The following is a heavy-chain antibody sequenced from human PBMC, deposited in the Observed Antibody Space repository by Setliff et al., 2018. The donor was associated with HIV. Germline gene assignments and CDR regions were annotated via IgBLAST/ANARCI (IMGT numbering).Heavy chain of an antibody. D-gene: IGHD3-3*01. CDR3: ARITIFVPGNPYFYCMDV. Sequence: PSETLSLTCSVSGDSVTSGGLFWSWIRQRSEKGLEWMGHMFYSGTTYYSPSLKSRVRISRDRSENQFFLKLTSVTAADTAVYYCARITIFVPGNPYFYCMDVWGQGTTVTVSS. CDR2: MFYSGTT. V-gene: IGHV4-31*03. J-gene: IGHJ6*02. CDR1: GDSVTSGGLF.